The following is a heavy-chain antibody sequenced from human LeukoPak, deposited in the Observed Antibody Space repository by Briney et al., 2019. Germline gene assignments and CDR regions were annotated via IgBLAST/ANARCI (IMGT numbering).Heavy chain of an antibody. J-gene: IGHJ4*02. V-gene: IGHV4-34*01. CDR1: GGSFSGYY. D-gene: IGHD2-2*01. CDR2: INHSGST. Sequence: SETLSLTCAVYGGSFSGYYWSWIRQPPGKGLEWIGEINHSGSTNYNPSLKSRVTISVDTSKNQFSLKLSSVTAADTAVYYCARGGYCSSTSRFLKLTYFDYWGQGTLVTVSS. CDR3: ARGGYCSSTSRFLKLTYFDY.